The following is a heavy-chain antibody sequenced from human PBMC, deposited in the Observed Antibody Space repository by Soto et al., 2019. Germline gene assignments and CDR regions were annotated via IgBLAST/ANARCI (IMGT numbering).Heavy chain of an antibody. J-gene: IGHJ5*02. CDR1: RYIFTAYF. D-gene: IGHD1-1*01. CDR2: INPNKGAT. CDR3: APHDPGARFDP. Sequence: QVQLVQSGAEVKKPGASVKVSCKAPRYIFTAYFMHWVRQAPGQGLEWMGWINPNKGATHYGLSFQGRVTMTRDTSISTAYMELSSLRSDDTAVYYCAPHDPGARFDPWGQGTLVIVSS. V-gene: IGHV1-2*02.